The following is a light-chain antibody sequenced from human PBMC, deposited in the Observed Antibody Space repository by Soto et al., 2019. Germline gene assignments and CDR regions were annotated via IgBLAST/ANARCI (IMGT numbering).Light chain of an antibody. CDR1: QSIRNF. Sequence: EIVLTQSPGTLSLSPGERATLSCRASQSIRNFLAWYQQKPGQAPRLLIYDASNRASGIPPRFSGSGSGTDFTLAISSLEPEDLAVYYCQQRYNWPWTFGQGTKVEI. V-gene: IGKV3-11*01. J-gene: IGKJ1*01. CDR2: DAS. CDR3: QQRYNWPWT.